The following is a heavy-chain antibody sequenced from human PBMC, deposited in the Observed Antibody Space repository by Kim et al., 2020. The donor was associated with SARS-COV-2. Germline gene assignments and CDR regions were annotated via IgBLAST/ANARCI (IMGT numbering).Heavy chain of an antibody. CDR2: NT. CDR3: ARGKSSMAY. V-gene: IGHV1-18*01. Sequence: NTNYAQKLQGSVTMTTDTSTSTAYMELRSLRSDDTAVYYCARGKSSMAYWGQGTLVTVSS. D-gene: IGHD6-6*01. J-gene: IGHJ4*02.